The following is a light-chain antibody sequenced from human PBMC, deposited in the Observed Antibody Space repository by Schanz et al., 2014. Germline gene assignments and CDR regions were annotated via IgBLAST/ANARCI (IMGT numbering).Light chain of an antibody. CDR1: SREVGGYNY. V-gene: IGLV2-14*01. CDR2: DVS. CDR3: CSYVSSSAVL. J-gene: IGLJ2*01. Sequence: QSALSQPASVSGSPGQSVTISCTGTSREVGGYNYVSWYQQHPGKDPKLMIYDVSNRPSGVSNRFSGSKSGNTASLTISGLQAEDEADYYCCSYVSSSAVLFGGGTKVTVL.